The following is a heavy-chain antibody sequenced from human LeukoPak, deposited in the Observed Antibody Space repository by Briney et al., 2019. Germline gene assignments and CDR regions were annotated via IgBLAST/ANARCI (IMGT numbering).Heavy chain of an antibody. V-gene: IGHV3-30*03. CDR3: ALYRAAARKGWFDP. CDR1: GFTFSSYG. Sequence: PGRSLRLSCAASGFTFSSYGMHWVRQAPGKGLEWVAVISYDGSNKYYADSVKGRFTISRDNSKNTLYLQMNSLRAADTAVYYCALYRAAARKGWFDPWGQGTLVTVSS. D-gene: IGHD6-13*01. CDR2: ISYDGSNK. J-gene: IGHJ5*02.